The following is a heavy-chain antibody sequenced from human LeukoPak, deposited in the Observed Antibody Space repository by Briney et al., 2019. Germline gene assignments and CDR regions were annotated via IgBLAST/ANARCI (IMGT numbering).Heavy chain of an antibody. D-gene: IGHD1-14*01. CDR2: MNEYSTTI. V-gene: IGHV3-74*01. Sequence: GGSLRLSCAASGFPFNSFWMHWVRQAPGKGLVWVSDMNEYSTTIRYADSVKGRFTIFRDNAKSILYLQMNNLRAEDTAMYFCARGGVNPVDHWGQGTLVTVSS. CDR3: ARGGVNPVDH. J-gene: IGHJ4*02. CDR1: GFPFNSFW.